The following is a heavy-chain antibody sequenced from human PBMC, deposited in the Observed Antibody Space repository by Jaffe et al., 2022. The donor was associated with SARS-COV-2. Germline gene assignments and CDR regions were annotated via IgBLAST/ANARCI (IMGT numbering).Heavy chain of an antibody. V-gene: IGHV4-39*01. CDR2: IDYSGST. D-gene: IGHD6-13*01. J-gene: IGHJ3*02. Sequence: QLQLQESGPGLVKPSETLSLTCTVSGGSISSSTYYWGWIRQPPGKGLECIASIDYSGSTYYKPSLKSRVTISVDTSKNQFSLNLSSVTAADTAVYYCARWVSRSSWKAFDIWGQGTMVTVSS. CDR3: ARWVSRSSWKAFDI. CDR1: GGSISSSTYY.